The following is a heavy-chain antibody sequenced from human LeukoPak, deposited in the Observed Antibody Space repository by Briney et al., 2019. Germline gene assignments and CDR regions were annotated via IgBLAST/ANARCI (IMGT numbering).Heavy chain of an antibody. CDR3: ARNRYAYNFGY. CDR2: INTNSGGT. D-gene: IGHD5-24*01. Sequence: AVTVSFTASGYTFTDYYFHWVRQAPGQGLEWMGWINTNSGGTTYAQKFQGRVTMTRDTSISTTHMQLSSLTSDDTAVYYCARNRYAYNFGYWAQGTLVTVSS. CDR1: GYTFTDYY. V-gene: IGHV1-2*02. J-gene: IGHJ4*02.